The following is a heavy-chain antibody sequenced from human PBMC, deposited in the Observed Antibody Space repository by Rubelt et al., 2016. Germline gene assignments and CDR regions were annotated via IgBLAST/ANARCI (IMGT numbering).Heavy chain of an antibody. J-gene: IGHJ4*02. Sequence: EVQLVESGGGLVQPGGSLKLSCAASGFTFSAYWMHWVRQAPGKGLVWVSRISSDGRSTSYADSVKGRFTISRDNSKNTLDLQRNGLRPEDSAVYYCAKPRGGTYSDFDYWGQGTLVTVSS. CDR3: AKPRGGTYSDFDY. D-gene: IGHD1-26*01. CDR2: ISSDGRST. CDR1: GFTFSAYW. V-gene: IGHV3-74*02.